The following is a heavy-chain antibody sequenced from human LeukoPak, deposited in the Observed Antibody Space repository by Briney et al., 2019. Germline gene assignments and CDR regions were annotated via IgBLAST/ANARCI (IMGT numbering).Heavy chain of an antibody. Sequence: ASVKVSCKASGYTFTDYYMHWVRQAPGQGLEWMGWINPNSGGTNYAQKFQGRVTMTRDTSISTAYMELSRLRSDDTAVYYCAREAPCRDGYNRVFDPWGQGTLATVSS. CDR3: AREAPCRDGYNRVFDP. V-gene: IGHV1-2*02. CDR1: GYTFTDYY. CDR2: INPNSGGT. J-gene: IGHJ5*02. D-gene: IGHD5-24*01.